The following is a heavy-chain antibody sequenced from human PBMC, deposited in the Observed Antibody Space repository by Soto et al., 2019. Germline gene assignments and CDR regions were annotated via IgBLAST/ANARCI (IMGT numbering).Heavy chain of an antibody. CDR3: ARGPPDYSNNAYVGDY. CDR2: IIPKLGSA. V-gene: IGHV1-69*13. J-gene: IGHJ4*02. CDR1: GGGNLRDYR. D-gene: IGHD6-13*01. Sequence: SGKVSCKASGGGNLRDYRTTWVRRAPGQGLEWMGGIIPKLGSANYAQNFQGRVTVTADESTNTVYMELRSLRAEDTAMYYCARGPPDYSNNAYVGDYWGQGTLVTVSS.